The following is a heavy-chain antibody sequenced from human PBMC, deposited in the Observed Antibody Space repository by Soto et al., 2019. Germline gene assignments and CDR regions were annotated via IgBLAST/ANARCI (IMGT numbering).Heavy chain of an antibody. CDR3: ERDFSAAYECSCLGGDY. Sequence: QVQLVQSGAEVKKPGSSVKVSCKASGGTFSSYTISWVRQAPGQGLEWMGRIIPILGIANYAQKFQGRVTITADKSTRTVYMELSSLRSEDTAVYSCERDFSAAYECSCLGGDYWGQGTLVTVCS. CDR1: GGTFSSYT. V-gene: IGHV1-69*08. D-gene: IGHD3-10*02. CDR2: IIPILGIA. J-gene: IGHJ4*02.